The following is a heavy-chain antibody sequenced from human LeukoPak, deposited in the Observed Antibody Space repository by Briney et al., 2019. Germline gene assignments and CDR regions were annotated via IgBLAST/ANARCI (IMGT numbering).Heavy chain of an antibody. CDR3: ARNLPAADY. D-gene: IGHD2-2*01. V-gene: IGHV3-48*04. Sequence: GGSLSLSCAASGFTFSSYSMNWVRQAPGKGLEWVSYISSSSSTIYYADSVKGRFTISRDNAKNSLYLQMNSLRAEDTAVYYCARNLPAADYWGQGTLVTVSS. CDR2: ISSSSSTI. J-gene: IGHJ4*02. CDR1: GFTFSSYS.